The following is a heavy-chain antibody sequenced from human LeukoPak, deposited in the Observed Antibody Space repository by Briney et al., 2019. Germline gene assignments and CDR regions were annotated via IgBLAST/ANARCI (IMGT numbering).Heavy chain of an antibody. Sequence: ASVKVSCKASGYTFTGYYMHWVRQAPGQGLEWMGWINPNSGGTNYAQKFQGRVTMTRDTSISTAYMELSRLRSDDTAVYYCARTVTRYVLGFDPWGQGTLVTVSS. CDR3: ARTVTRYVLGFDP. V-gene: IGHV1-2*02. D-gene: IGHD3-10*02. CDR1: GYTFTGYY. J-gene: IGHJ5*02. CDR2: INPNSGGT.